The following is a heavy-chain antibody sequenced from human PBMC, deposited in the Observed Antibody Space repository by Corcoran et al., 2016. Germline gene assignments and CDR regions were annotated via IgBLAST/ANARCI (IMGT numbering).Heavy chain of an antibody. J-gene: IGHJ6*02. CDR2: INPDSGGT. CDR3: ARAPPYSYYYYGLDV. V-gene: IGHV1-2*04. D-gene: IGHD2-15*01. Sequence: QVQLVQSGAEVKKPGASVKVSCKASGYTFTGYYMHWVRQAPGQGLGWMGWINPDSGGTSYAQKFQGWVTLTRDTSISTAYMDLSRLTSDDTALYYCARAPPYSYYYYGLDVWGQGTTVIVSS. CDR1: GYTFTGYY.